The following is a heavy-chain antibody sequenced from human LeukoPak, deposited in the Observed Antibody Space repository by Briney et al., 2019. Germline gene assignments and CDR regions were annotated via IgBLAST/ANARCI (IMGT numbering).Heavy chain of an antibody. V-gene: IGHV4-39*02. Sequence: PSETLSLTCTVSGGSISSFTYYWGWIRQPPGKGLEWIGNVHYRGATSYNPSLRSRLTISRDTSLNQFSLTLSSVTAADTAVYYCARDLEGSDYWGQGTLVTVSS. CDR1: GGSISSFTYY. J-gene: IGHJ4*02. CDR3: ARDLEGSDY. D-gene: IGHD3-10*01. CDR2: VHYRGAT.